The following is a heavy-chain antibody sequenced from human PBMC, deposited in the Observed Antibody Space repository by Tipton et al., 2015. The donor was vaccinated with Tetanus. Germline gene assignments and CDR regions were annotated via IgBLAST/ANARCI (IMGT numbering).Heavy chain of an antibody. D-gene: IGHD2/OR15-2a*01. J-gene: IGHJ2*01. CDR3: ARDIAIVRARDWYFDV. CDR2: IWYDGSNK. Sequence: WVRQSPGKGLEWVALIWYDGSNKNYADSVKGRFTISRDNSKNTLYLQMNSLSAEDTAVYYCARDIAIVRARDWYFDVWGRGTLVTVSS. V-gene: IGHV3-33*01.